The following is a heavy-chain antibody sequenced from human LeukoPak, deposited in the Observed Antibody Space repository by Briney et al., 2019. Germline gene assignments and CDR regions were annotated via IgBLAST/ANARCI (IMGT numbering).Heavy chain of an antibody. D-gene: IGHD5-18*01. J-gene: IGHJ5*02. CDR3: ARDPGYSYGSNWFDP. V-gene: IGHV3-7*01. CDR1: GFTFSSYS. Sequence: GGSLRLSCAASGFTFSSYSMNWVRQAPGKGLEWVANIKQDGSEKYYVDSVKGRFTISRDNAKNSLYLQMNSLRAEDTAVYYCARDPGYSYGSNWFDPWGQGTLVTVSS. CDR2: IKQDGSEK.